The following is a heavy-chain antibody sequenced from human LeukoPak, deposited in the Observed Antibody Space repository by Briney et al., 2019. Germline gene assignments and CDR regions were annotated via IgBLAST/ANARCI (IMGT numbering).Heavy chain of an antibody. CDR2: ISYDGSND. CDR1: GFTFSGYA. CDR3: ATNGPGIAVAGYVAY. Sequence: PGRSLRLSCAASGFTFSGYAMHWVRQAPGKGLEWVAVISYDGSNDYYADSVKGRFTISRDNSKNTLYLQMNSLRAEDTAVYYCATNGPGIAVAGYVAYWGQGTLVTVSS. D-gene: IGHD6-19*01. V-gene: IGHV3-30-3*01. J-gene: IGHJ4*02.